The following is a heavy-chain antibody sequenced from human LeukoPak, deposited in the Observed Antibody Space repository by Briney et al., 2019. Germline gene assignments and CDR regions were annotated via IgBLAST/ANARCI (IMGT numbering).Heavy chain of an antibody. Sequence: SSETLSLTCTVSGGSISSYYWSWIRQPPGKGLEWIGYIYYSGSTNYKSSLKSRVTISVDTSKNQFSLKLSSVTAADTAVYYCARKNVVVVAATLLNYFDYWGQGTLVTVSS. CDR3: ARKNVVVVAATLLNYFDY. J-gene: IGHJ4*02. D-gene: IGHD2-15*01. V-gene: IGHV4-59*08. CDR2: IYYSGST. CDR1: GGSISSYY.